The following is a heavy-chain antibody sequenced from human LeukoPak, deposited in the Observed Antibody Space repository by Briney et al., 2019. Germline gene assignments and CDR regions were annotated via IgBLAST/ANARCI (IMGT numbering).Heavy chain of an antibody. D-gene: IGHD2-8*01. J-gene: IGHJ4*02. Sequence: PGGSLRLSCAASGFTFSDYSLHWVRQAPGKGLEWVALISYNGNNEYYADSVKGRFTISRDSSKNMLYLQMNSLRVEDTAMYYCARRMDYIDYWGQGTLVTVSS. CDR3: ARRMDYIDY. CDR2: ISYNGNNE. V-gene: IGHV3-30-3*01. CDR1: GFTFSDYS.